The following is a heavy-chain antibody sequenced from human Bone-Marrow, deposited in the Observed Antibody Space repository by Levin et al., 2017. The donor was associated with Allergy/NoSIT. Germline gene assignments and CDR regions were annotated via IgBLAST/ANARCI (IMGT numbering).Heavy chain of an antibody. CDR1: GFSLSTSGMR. V-gene: IGHV2-70*04. J-gene: IGHJ4*02. Sequence: ESGPTLVKPTQTLTLTCTFSGFSLSTSGMRVSWIRQPPGKALEWLARIDWDDDKFYSTSLKTRLTISKDTSKNQVVLTMTTMDPVDTATYYCARATYGSGSYYDYWGQGTLVTVSS. D-gene: IGHD3-10*01. CDR2: IDWDDDK. CDR3: ARATYGSGSYYDY.